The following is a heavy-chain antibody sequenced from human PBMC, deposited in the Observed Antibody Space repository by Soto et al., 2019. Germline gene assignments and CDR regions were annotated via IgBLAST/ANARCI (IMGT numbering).Heavy chain of an antibody. Sequence: QVQLVQSGAEVKKPGASVKVYCKTSGYPFTSYGINWVRQAPGQGPEWMGWISAYNGKTSYTQKFQGRVTMTTDTSTSTAYMELRSMRADATAVYYCARDRLIAVTGLLPYWGQGTLVTVSS. D-gene: IGHD6-19*01. CDR2: ISAYNGKT. CDR1: GYPFTSYG. J-gene: IGHJ4*02. CDR3: ARDRLIAVTGLLPY. V-gene: IGHV1-18*01.